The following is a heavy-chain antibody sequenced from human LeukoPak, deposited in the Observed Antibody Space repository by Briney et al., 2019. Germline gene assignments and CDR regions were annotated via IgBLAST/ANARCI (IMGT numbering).Heavy chain of an antibody. V-gene: IGHV3-30*04. CDR2: ISYDGSSK. CDR3: AKSVTGDY. CDR1: GFTFSTYA. J-gene: IGHJ4*02. Sequence: GGSLRLSCAASGFTFSTYAMHWVRQAPGKGLEWVAVISYDGSSKYYADSVKGRFTISRDNSKNTLYLQMNSLRAGDTAVYYCAKSVTGDYWGQGTLVTVSS. D-gene: IGHD1-20*01.